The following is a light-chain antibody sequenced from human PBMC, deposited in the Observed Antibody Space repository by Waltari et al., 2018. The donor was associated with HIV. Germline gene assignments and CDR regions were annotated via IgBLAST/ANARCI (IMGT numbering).Light chain of an antibody. CDR2: DVS. CDR3: SSYTSSYTVI. V-gene: IGLV2-14*01. Sequence: QSALTQPASVSGSPGPSFTISCSGSRSDVGGSNYVSWYQQHPGKAPELMIYDVSDRPSGVSNRFSGSKSDNTASLTISGLQTEDEADYYCSSYTSSYTVIFGGGTKLTVL. CDR1: RSDVGGSNY. J-gene: IGLJ2*01.